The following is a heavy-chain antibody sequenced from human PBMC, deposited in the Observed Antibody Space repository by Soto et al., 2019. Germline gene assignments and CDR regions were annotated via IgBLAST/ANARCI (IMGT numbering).Heavy chain of an antibody. Sequence: PSETLSLTCTVSGGSISSYYWGWIRQPPGKGLEWIGYIYYSGSTNYNPSLKSRVTISVDTSKNQFSLKLSSVTAADTAVYYCARSGERWQQLVPATQILFDYWGQGTLVTVSS. CDR2: IYYSGST. CDR3: ARSGERWQQLVPATQILFDY. D-gene: IGHD6-13*01. CDR1: GGSISSYY. V-gene: IGHV4-59*01. J-gene: IGHJ4*02.